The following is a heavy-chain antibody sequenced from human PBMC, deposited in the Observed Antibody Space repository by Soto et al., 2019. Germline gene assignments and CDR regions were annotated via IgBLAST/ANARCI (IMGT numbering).Heavy chain of an antibody. CDR3: ARDGGYQ. J-gene: IGHJ4*02. CDR2: ISYDGSNK. V-gene: IGHV3-30-3*01. D-gene: IGHD3-16*01. CDR1: GFTFSSYA. Sequence: QVQLVESGGGVVQPGRSLRLSCAASGFTFSSYAMHWVRQAPGKGLEWVAVISYDGSNKYYADSVKGRFTISRDNSKNTLYQQMNSLRAEDTAVYYCARDGGYQWGQGTLVTVSS.